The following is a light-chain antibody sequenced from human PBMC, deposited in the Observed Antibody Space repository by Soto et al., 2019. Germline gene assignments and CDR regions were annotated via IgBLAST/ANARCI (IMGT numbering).Light chain of an antibody. J-gene: IGLJ1*01. CDR3: SNNPYV. V-gene: IGLV2-8*01. CDR2: EVT. CDR1: SSDVGGYNY. Sequence: TQPRTASGYTGQAVTISCTGTSSDVGGYNYVSWYQQEPGKAPKLMIYEVTKRPSGVPDRFSGSKSGNTASLTVSGLQAGDEGDYSGSNNPYVFGTGTKVTVL.